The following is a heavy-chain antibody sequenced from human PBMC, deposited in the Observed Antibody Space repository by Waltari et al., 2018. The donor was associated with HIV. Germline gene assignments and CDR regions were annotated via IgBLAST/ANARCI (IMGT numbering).Heavy chain of an antibody. CDR1: GGTFSSYA. J-gene: IGHJ4*02. Sequence: QVQLVQSGAEVKKPGSSVKVSCKASGGTFSSYAISWVRQAPGQGLEWMGRIIPILGIANYAQKFQGRVTITADKSTSTAYMELSSLRSEDTAVYYCATLTSGSYDFDYWGQGTLVTVSS. D-gene: IGHD1-26*01. CDR2: IIPILGIA. V-gene: IGHV1-69*04. CDR3: ATLTSGSYDFDY.